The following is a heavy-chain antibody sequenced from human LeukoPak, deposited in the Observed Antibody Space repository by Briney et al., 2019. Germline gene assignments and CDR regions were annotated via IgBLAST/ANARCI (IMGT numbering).Heavy chain of an antibody. CDR1: GGSTSSYY. CDR2: IYYSGST. CDR3: ARSPHPNYDSSGYSLNY. V-gene: IGHV4-59*08. J-gene: IGHJ4*02. D-gene: IGHD3-22*01. Sequence: SETLSLTCTVSGGSTSSYYWSWIRQPPGKGLEWIGYIYYSGSTNYNPSLKSRVTISVDTSKNQFSLKLSSVTAADTAVYYCARSPHPNYDSSGYSLNYWGQGTLVTVSS.